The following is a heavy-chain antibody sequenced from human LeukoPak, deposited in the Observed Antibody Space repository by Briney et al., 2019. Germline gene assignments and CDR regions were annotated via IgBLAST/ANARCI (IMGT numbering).Heavy chain of an antibody. Sequence: GGSLRLSCGASGFTFSNHWMHWVRQVPGKGLVWVSRINGDGSRTSYADSVKGRFTISRDSAKNTVYLQMNSLRAEDTALYYCARDRGSTEFDYWGQGTLVTVSS. J-gene: IGHJ4*02. CDR2: INGDGSRT. CDR3: ARDRGSTEFDY. D-gene: IGHD2-2*01. V-gene: IGHV3-74*01. CDR1: GFTFSNHW.